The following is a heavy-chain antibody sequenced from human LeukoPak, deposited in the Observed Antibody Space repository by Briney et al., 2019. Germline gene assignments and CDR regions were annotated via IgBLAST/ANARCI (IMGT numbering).Heavy chain of an antibody. J-gene: IGHJ4*02. Sequence: PSETLSLTCTVSGHSISSGYYWGWIRQPPGKGLEWIGYIYYSGSTNYNPSLKSRVTISVDTSKNQFSLKLRSVTAADTALYYCARDGFYYGSGSYWGLDYWGQGTLVTVSS. CDR2: IYYSGST. CDR1: GHSISSGYY. V-gene: IGHV4-61*01. CDR3: ARDGFYYGSGSYWGLDY. D-gene: IGHD3-10*01.